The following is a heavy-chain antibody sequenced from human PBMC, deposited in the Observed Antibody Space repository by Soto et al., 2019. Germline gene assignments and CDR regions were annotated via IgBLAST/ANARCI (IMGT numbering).Heavy chain of an antibody. CDR1: RFNFVAST. CDR3: ATPLYCSGGGCFSVGFYYYYMDV. Sequence: GGSLRLSCVVSRFNFVASTMIWVSQAPGKGLEWVSSISSGSDVIYYANSVKGRFTISRDNAKNSLYLQMNSLRAEDTAVYYCATPLYCSGGGCFSVGFYYYYMDVWGKGTTVTVSS. V-gene: IGHV3-21*01. D-gene: IGHD2-15*01. CDR2: ISSGSDVI. J-gene: IGHJ6*03.